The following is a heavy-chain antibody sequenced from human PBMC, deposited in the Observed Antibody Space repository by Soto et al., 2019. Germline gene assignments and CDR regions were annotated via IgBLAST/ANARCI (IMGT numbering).Heavy chain of an antibody. CDR2: IWYDGSNK. J-gene: IGHJ6*02. CDR3: ARDLAADFWSGYPLGMDV. Sequence: PGGSLRLSCAASGFTFSSYGMHWVRQAPGKGLEWVAVIWYDGSNKYYADSVKGRFTISRDNSKNTLYLQMNSLRAEDTAVYYCARDLAADFWSGYPLGMDVWGQGTTVTVYS. CDR1: GFTFSSYG. D-gene: IGHD3-3*01. V-gene: IGHV3-33*01.